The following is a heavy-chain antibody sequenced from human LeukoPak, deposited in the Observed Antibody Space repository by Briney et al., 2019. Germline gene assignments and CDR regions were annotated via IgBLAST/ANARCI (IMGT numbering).Heavy chain of an antibody. CDR2: ISYDGSNK. Sequence: GGSLRLSCAASGFTFSSYSMNWVRQAPGKGLEWVAVISYDGSNKYYADSVKGRFTISRDNSKNTLYLQMNSLRAEDTAVYYCAREGGDYGFDYWGQGTLVTVSS. CDR3: AREGGDYGFDY. D-gene: IGHD4-17*01. CDR1: GFTFSSYS. J-gene: IGHJ4*02. V-gene: IGHV3-30*03.